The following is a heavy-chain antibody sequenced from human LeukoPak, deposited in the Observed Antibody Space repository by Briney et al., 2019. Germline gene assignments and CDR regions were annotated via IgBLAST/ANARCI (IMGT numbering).Heavy chain of an antibody. CDR3: ASGMDDYCYYYGMDV. D-gene: IGHD1-26*01. CDR1: GGTFSSYA. V-gene: IGHV1-69*04. J-gene: IGHJ6*02. CDR2: IIPILGIA. Sequence: ASVRVSCTASGGTFSSYAISWVRQAPGQGLEWIGRIIPILGIANYGQKFQGRVTINAYKSPRTAYMELSSLRVEDTAVYYCASGMDDYCYYYGMDVWGPGTTVTVSS.